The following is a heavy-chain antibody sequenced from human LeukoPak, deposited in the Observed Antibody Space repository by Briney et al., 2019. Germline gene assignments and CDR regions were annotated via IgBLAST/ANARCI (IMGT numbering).Heavy chain of an antibody. CDR3: ARDLRYGVNSYNWFDP. D-gene: IGHD4-23*01. J-gene: IGHJ5*02. Sequence: GGSLRLSCAASGFTFSSYEMNWVRQAPGKGLEWVSYISSSGSTIYYADSVKGRFTISRDNAKNSLYLQMNSLRAEDTAVYYCARDLRYGVNSYNWFDPWGQGTLVTVSS. CDR2: ISSSGSTI. CDR1: GFTFSSYE. V-gene: IGHV3-48*03.